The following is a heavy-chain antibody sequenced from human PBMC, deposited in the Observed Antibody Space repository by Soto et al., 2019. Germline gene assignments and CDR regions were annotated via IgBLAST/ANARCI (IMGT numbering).Heavy chain of an antibody. J-gene: IGHJ4*02. CDR1: GFTFSSYD. Sequence: EVQLVESGGGLVQPGGSLRLSCAASGFTFSSYDMHWVRQATGKDLEWVSAIGTAGDTYYPGSVKGRFTISRENAKNSLYLQMNSLRAGDTAVYFCARGRRRSSSWYEARDFDYWGQGTLVTVSS. D-gene: IGHD6-13*01. CDR3: ARGRRRSSSWYEARDFDY. CDR2: IGTAGDT. V-gene: IGHV3-13*04.